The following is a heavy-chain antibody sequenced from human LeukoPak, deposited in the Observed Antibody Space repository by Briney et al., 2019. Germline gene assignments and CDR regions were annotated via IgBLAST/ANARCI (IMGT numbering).Heavy chain of an antibody. J-gene: IGHJ4*02. CDR1: GGSISSSSYY. Sequence: PSETLSLTCTVSGGSISSSSYYWGWIRQPPGKGLEWIGSIYYSGSTYYNPSLKSRVTISVDTSKNQFSLKLSSVTAADTSVYYCAKSDESSGWYPGGSFSYWGQGTRVTVSS. CDR2: IYYSGST. D-gene: IGHD6-19*01. CDR3: AKSDESSGWYPGGSFSY. V-gene: IGHV4-39*01.